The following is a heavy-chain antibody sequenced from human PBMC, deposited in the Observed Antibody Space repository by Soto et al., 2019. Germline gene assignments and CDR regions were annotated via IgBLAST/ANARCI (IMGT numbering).Heavy chain of an antibody. D-gene: IGHD3-3*01. CDR3: ARRGDYDFWSGYYNYMDV. Sequence: QVQLQESGPGLVKPSGTLSLTCAVSSGSISSSNWWSWVRQPPGKGLEWIGEIYHSGSTNYNPSHKSRVTLSVDKSKNQFSLKLSSVTAADTAVYYCARRGDYDFWSGYYNYMDVWGKGTTVTVSS. CDR1: SGSISSSNW. V-gene: IGHV4-4*02. CDR2: IYHSGST. J-gene: IGHJ6*03.